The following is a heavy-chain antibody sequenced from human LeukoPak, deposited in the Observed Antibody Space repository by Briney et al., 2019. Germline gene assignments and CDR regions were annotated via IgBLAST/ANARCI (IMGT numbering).Heavy chain of an antibody. CDR1: GFTFSSYA. Sequence: GGSLRLSCAASGFTFSSYAMHWVRQAPGKGLEWVAVISYDGSNKYYADSVKGRFTISRDNSKNTLYLQMNSLRAEDTAVYYCAKDGSGSQNYYYYYMDVWGKGTTVTVSS. CDR2: ISYDGSNK. J-gene: IGHJ6*03. D-gene: IGHD3-10*01. V-gene: IGHV3-30-3*01. CDR3: AKDGSGSQNYYYYYMDV.